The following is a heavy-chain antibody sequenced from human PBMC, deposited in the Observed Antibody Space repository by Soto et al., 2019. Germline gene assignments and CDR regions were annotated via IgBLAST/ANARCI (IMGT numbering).Heavy chain of an antibody. D-gene: IGHD6-13*01. V-gene: IGHV1-3*01. CDR3: AKDLWAGSSWYATYDAFDI. CDR1: GYTFTSFS. Sequence: GASVKVSCKASGYTFTSFSMHWVRQAPGQRLEWMGWINAGNGNTKYSPKFQGRVTINRDASASTAYMELSSLRAEDTAVYYCAKDLWAGSSWYATYDAFDIWGQGTMVTVS. J-gene: IGHJ3*02. CDR2: INAGNGNT.